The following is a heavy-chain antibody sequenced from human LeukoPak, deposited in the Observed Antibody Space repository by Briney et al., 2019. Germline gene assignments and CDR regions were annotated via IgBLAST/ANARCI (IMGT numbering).Heavy chain of an antibody. J-gene: IGHJ4*02. CDR1: GFTFSSYE. D-gene: IGHD3-22*01. CDR2: ISSSGSTI. CDR3: ARVTYQNYYDSSGSCGY. V-gene: IGHV3-48*03. Sequence: PGGSLRLSCAAAGFTFSSYEMNWVRQAQGKGLEWVSYISSSGSTIYYADSVKSRFTISRDNAKNSLYLQMNSLRAEDTAVYYCARVTYQNYYDSSGSCGYWGQGTLVTVSS.